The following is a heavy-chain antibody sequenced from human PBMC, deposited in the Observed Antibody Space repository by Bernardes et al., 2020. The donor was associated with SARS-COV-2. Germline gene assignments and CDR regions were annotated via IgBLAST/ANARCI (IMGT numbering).Heavy chain of an antibody. Sequence: TLSLTCTVSGDSISNYYWSWLRQPPGKGLQWIGFFYYTGITNYNPSLKSRVTISVDTSKNHFSLNLTSVTTADTAVYYCARGRQGAFDIWGQGTMVTVSS. J-gene: IGHJ3*02. V-gene: IGHV4-59*01. CDR1: GDSISNYY. CDR2: FYYTGIT. CDR3: ARGRQGAFDI. D-gene: IGHD6-6*01.